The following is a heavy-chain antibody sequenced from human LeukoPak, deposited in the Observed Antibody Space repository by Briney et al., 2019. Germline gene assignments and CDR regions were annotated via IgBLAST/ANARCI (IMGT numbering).Heavy chain of an antibody. D-gene: IGHD3-22*01. J-gene: IGHJ4*02. CDR1: GGSFSGYY. Sequence: PSETLSLTCAVYGGSFSGYYWSWIRQPPGKGLEWIGEINHSGSTNYNPSLKSRVTISVDTSKNQFSLKLSSVTAADTAVYYCASDYRYYDSSGNYDYWGQGTLVTVSS. V-gene: IGHV4-34*01. CDR2: INHSGST. CDR3: ASDYRYYDSSGNYDY.